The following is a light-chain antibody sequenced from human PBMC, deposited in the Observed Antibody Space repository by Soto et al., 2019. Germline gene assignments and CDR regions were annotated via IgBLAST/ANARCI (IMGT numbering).Light chain of an antibody. CDR3: QTWGTAIQV. CDR2: LNSDGSH. Sequence: QLVLTQSPSASASLGASVKLTCTLSSGHSSYAIAWHQQQPEKGPRYLMKLNSDGSHSKGDGIPDRFSGSSSGAERYLTISRLQSEDEADYYSQTWGTAIQVFGTGTKLTVL. CDR1: SGHSSYA. V-gene: IGLV4-69*01. J-gene: IGLJ1*01.